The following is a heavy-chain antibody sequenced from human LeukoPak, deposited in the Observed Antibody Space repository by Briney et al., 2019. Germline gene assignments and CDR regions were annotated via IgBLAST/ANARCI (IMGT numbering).Heavy chain of an antibody. J-gene: IGHJ4*02. V-gene: IGHV3-9*01. CDR1: GFTFDDYA. Sequence: GGSLRLSCAASGFTFDDYAMHWVRQVPGKGLEWVSGISWNSGRIGYAESVKGRFTISRDNAKSSLYLQMNSLRAEDTAVYYCAKVDLGGSSTSHYWGQGTLVTVSS. CDR3: AKVDLGGSSTSHY. CDR2: ISWNSGRI. D-gene: IGHD2-2*01.